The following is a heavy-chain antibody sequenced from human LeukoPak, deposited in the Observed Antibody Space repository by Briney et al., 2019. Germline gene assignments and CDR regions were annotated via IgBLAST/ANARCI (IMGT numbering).Heavy chain of an antibody. CDR1: GGTFSSYA. CDR2: IIPIFGTA. CDR3: ARPEGDYFDY. Sequence: VASVKVSCKASGGTFSSYAISWVRQAPGQGLEWMGGIIPIFGTANYAQKFQGRVTITADESTSTAYMELSSLRSEDTAVYCCARPEGDYFDYWGQGTLVTVSS. V-gene: IGHV1-69*01. J-gene: IGHJ4*02.